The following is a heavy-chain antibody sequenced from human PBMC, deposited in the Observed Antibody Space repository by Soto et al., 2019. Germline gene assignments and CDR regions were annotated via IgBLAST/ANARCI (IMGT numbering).Heavy chain of an antibody. CDR1: GFTFSSYG. Sequence: GGSLRLSCAASGFTFSSYGMHWVRQAPGKGLEWVAVISYDGSNKYYADSVKGRFTISRDNSKNTLYLQMNSLRAEDTAVYYCAKPPPGQQLAQLRDWGQGTLVTVSS. V-gene: IGHV3-30*18. D-gene: IGHD6-13*01. CDR3: AKPPPGQQLAQLRD. CDR2: ISYDGSNK. J-gene: IGHJ4*02.